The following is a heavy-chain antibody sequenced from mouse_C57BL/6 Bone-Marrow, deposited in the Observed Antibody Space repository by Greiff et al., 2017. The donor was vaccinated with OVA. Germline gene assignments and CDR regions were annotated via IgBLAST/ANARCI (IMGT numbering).Heavy chain of an antibody. CDR3: ARDYGSSWAMDY. J-gene: IGHJ4*01. CDR1: GYTFTSYG. V-gene: IGHV1-81*01. CDR2: IYPRSGHT. Sequence: VQLQQSGAELARPGASVKLSCKASGYTFTSYGISWVKQRTGQSLEWIGEIYPRSGHTYYNEKFKGKATLTADKSSSTAYMELRSLTSEDSAVYFCARDYGSSWAMDYWGQGTSVTVSS. D-gene: IGHD1-1*01.